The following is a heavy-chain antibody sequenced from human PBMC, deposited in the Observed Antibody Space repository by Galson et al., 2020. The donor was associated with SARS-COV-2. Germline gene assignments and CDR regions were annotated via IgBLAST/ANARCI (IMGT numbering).Heavy chain of an antibody. CDR3: TRGRDCGGHSCSGLPYYGFDV. CDR2: MNQDGSEK. D-gene: IGHD2-21*02. J-gene: IGHJ6*01. V-gene: IGHV3-7*01. Sequence: TGGSLRLSCAASGFTFSYYWMSWVRQAPGKGLEWVANMNQDGSEKYYVDSVKGRFTISRDNAKNSLYLQMNSLRAEDTAVYYCTRGRDCGGHSCSGLPYYGFDVWGQGTMVTVSS. CDR1: GFTFSYYW.